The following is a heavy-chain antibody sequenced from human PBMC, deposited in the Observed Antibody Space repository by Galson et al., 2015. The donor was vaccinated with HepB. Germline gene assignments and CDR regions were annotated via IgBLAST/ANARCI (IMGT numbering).Heavy chain of an antibody. V-gene: IGHV2-5*02. J-gene: IGHJ4*02. D-gene: IGHD2-15*01. CDR3: ALNRPAVVVAAH. CDR1: GFSLSTSGVG. CDR2: IYWDDDK. Sequence: PALVKPTQTLTLTCTFSGFSLSTSGVGVGWIRQPPGKALEWLALIYWDDDKRYSPSLKSRLTITKDTSKNQVVLTMTNMDPVDTATYYCALNRPAVVVAAHWGQGTLVTVSS.